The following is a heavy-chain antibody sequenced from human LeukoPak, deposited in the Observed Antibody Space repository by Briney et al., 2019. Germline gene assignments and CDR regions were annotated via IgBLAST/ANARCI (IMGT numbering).Heavy chain of an antibody. CDR3: AKAGTSSGWSDLDY. CDR1: GFTFSTYG. V-gene: IGHV3-21*01. Sequence: PGGSLRLSCVASGFTFSTYGMNWVRQAPGEGLQWVSSISSTSSNIYYADSVKGRFTISRDNSKNTLYLQMNSLRAEDTAVYYCAKAGTSSGWSDLDYWGQGTLVTVSS. CDR2: ISSTSSNI. J-gene: IGHJ4*02. D-gene: IGHD6-19*01.